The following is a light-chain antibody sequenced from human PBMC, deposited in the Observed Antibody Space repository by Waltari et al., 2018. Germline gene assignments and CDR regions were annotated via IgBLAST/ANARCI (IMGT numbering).Light chain of an antibody. V-gene: IGLV2-14*03. CDR3: SSYTNSRTTI. Sequence: QSALTQPASVSGSPGQSIAISCTGTGRDIGGFNYVPWYQQYPGRAPKLIIYDVTRWPSGVSNRFIGSKSGVTASLTISGLQAEDEADYYCSSYTNSRTTIFGGGTRVTVL. J-gene: IGLJ2*01. CDR1: GRDIGGFNY. CDR2: DVT.